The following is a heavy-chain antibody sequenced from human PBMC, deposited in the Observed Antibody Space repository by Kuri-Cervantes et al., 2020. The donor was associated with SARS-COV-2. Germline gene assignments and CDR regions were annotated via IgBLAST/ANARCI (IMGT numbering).Heavy chain of an antibody. CDR3: ARADFRVSYYYYMDV. Sequence: GESLKISCAASGFTFDDYGMSWVRQAPGKGLEWVSGINWNGGSTSYADSVKGRFTISRDNAKNSLYLQMNSLRAEDTAVYYCARADFRVSYYYYMDVWGKGTTVTVSS. J-gene: IGHJ6*03. CDR1: GFTFDDYG. V-gene: IGHV3-20*04. D-gene: IGHD2/OR15-2a*01. CDR2: INWNGGST.